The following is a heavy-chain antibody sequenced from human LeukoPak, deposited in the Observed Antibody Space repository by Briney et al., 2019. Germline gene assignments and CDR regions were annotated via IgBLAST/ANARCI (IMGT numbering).Heavy chain of an antibody. CDR2: INGDGNYT. CDR3: ARDLAD. V-gene: IGHV3-74*01. CDR1: GFTFSNYW. D-gene: IGHD6-19*01. Sequence: GGSLRLSCAASGFTFSNYWMHWVRQAPGKGLVWVSRINGDGNYTNYADSVKGRFTISRDNAKNTLYLQMNSLRAEDTAVYYCARDLADWGQGTLVTVSS. J-gene: IGHJ4*02.